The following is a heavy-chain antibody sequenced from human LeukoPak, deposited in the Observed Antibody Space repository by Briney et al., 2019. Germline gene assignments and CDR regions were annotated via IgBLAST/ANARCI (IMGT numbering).Heavy chain of an antibody. V-gene: IGHV3-15*01. J-gene: IGHJ4*02. Sequence: PGGSLRLSCAASGFTVSSNYMSWVRQAPGKGLEWVGRIRSKADGGTPDYAAPVTGRFTISRDDSKNTLYLQMNSLKTEDTAVYYCTTGTYWGQGTLVTVSS. CDR3: TTGTY. D-gene: IGHD3/OR15-3a*01. CDR2: IRSKADGGTP. CDR1: GFTVSSNY.